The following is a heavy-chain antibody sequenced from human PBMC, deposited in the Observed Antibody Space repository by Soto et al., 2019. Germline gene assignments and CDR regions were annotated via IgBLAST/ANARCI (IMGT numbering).Heavy chain of an antibody. CDR1: GFTFSSYA. J-gene: IGHJ4*02. Sequence: EVQLLESGGGLVQPGGSLRLSCAASGFTFSSYAMSWVRQAPGKGLEWVSAISGSGGSTYYADSVKGRFTISRDNSKNTLYLQMNSMRAEDTAVYYCAKEEGKYDYIWGSYLGYWGQGTLVTVSS. CDR3: AKEEGKYDYIWGSYLGY. D-gene: IGHD3-16*01. V-gene: IGHV3-23*01. CDR2: ISGSGGST.